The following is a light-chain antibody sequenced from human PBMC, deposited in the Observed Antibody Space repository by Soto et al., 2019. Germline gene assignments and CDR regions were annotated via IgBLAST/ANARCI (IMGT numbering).Light chain of an antibody. Sequence: EIVWTQSPGSLSLSPGERATLSCRSIQSVSNNYLAWYQQKPGQAPRLLIYGASNRATGIPDRFSGSGSGTDFTLIISSLEPEDFAVYYCQQRGNRPPWTFGQGTKVDI. J-gene: IGKJ1*01. CDR2: GAS. CDR3: QQRGNRPPWT. CDR1: QSVSNNY. V-gene: IGKV3D-20*02.